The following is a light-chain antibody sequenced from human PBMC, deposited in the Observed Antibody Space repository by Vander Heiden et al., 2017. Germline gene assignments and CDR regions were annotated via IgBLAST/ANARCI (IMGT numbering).Light chain of an antibody. J-gene: IGKJ3*01. V-gene: IGKV1-39*01. CDR1: QSISSY. CDR3: QQSYTTPLT. CDR2: AAS. Sequence: DTQVPHSPSSLSASVGDRVTITCRASQSISSYLNWYQQKPGKAPELLIYAASSLQSGVPSRFSGSGSGTDFTLTISSLQPEDFATYYCQQSYTTPLTFGPGTKVDIK.